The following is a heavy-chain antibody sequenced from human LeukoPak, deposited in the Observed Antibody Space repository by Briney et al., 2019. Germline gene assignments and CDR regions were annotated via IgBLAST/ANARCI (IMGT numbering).Heavy chain of an antibody. D-gene: IGHD1-26*01. Sequence: SETLSLTCTVSGGSISSSTYHWGWIRQPPGKGLEWIGSIYYSGSTYYNPSLKSRVTISVDTSKNQFSLKLSSVTAADTAVYYCARAIVGATRGFDPWGQGTLVTVSS. CDR1: GGSISSSTYH. CDR3: ARAIVGATRGFDP. V-gene: IGHV4-39*01. CDR2: IYYSGST. J-gene: IGHJ5*02.